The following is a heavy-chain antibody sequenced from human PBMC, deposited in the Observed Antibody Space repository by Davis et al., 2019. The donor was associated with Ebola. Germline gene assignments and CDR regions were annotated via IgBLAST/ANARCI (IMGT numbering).Heavy chain of an antibody. CDR2: IYYSGST. D-gene: IGHD2-15*01. CDR1: GGSISSSSYY. Sequence: MPSETLSLTCTVSGGSISSSSYYWGWIRQPPGKGLEWIGSIYYSGSTYYNPSLKSRVTISVDTSKNQFSLKLSSVTAADTAVYYCARDRRYCSGGSCYGGWFDPWGQGTLVTVSS. J-gene: IGHJ5*02. CDR3: ARDRRYCSGGSCYGGWFDP. V-gene: IGHV4-39*07.